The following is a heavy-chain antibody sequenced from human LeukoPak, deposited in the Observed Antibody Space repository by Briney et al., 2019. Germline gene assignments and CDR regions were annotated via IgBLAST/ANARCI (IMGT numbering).Heavy chain of an antibody. CDR1: GFTLSSFW. J-gene: IGHJ4*02. D-gene: IGHD6-19*01. CDR3: AREGIAVAVYLNY. V-gene: IGHV3-7*03. CDR2: IKQDGSEK. Sequence: PGGSLRLSCAASGFTLSSFWMSWVRQAPGKGLEWVANIKQDGSEKYYVDSVKGRFTISRDNAKNSLYLQMNSLRAEDTAVYYCAREGIAVAVYLNYWGQGTLVTVSS.